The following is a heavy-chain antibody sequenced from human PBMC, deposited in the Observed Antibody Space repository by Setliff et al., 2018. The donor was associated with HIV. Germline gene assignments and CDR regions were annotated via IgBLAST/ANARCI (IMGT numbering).Heavy chain of an antibody. CDR2: IIPILGIA. J-gene: IGHJ5*02. CDR3: AREETRYYDSSGYYGSNWFDP. CDR1: GDTFSSYA. V-gene: IGHV1-69*10. D-gene: IGHD3-22*01. Sequence: SVKVSCKASGDTFSSYAISWVRQAPGQGLEWMGGIIPILGIANYAQKFQDRVTSTADKSTDTAYMELSSLRSEDTAVYYCAREETRYYDSSGYYGSNWFDPWGQGTLVTVSS.